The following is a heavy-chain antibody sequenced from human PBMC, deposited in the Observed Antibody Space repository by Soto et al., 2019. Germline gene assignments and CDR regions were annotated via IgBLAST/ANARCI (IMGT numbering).Heavy chain of an antibody. J-gene: IGHJ6*02. V-gene: IGHV1-18*01. CDR2: ISAYNGNT. CDR3: ASPHSIAASHHYYYYYGMDF. Sequence: ASVKVSCKASGYTFTGYGISWVRQAPGQGLEWMGWISAYNGNTNYAQKLQGRVTMTTDTSTSTAYMELRSLRSDDTAVYYCASPHSIAASHHYYYYYGMDFWGQGPTVTVSS. D-gene: IGHD6-13*01. CDR1: GYTFTGYG.